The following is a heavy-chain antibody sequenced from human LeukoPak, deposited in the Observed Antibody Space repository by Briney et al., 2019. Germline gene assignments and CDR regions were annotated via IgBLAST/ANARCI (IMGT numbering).Heavy chain of an antibody. CDR3: AIIPRAAAGPSARSPFHY. J-gene: IGHJ4*02. D-gene: IGHD6-13*01. Sequence: PGGSLRLSCAASGFTFSTYWMSWVRQAPGKGLEWLANIKRDGSDKYYVDSVKGRFTISRDNAKNSLYLQMNSLRAEDTAVYYCAIIPRAAAGPSARSPFHYWGQGTLVTVSS. CDR1: GFTFSTYW. V-gene: IGHV3-7*01. CDR2: IKRDGSDK.